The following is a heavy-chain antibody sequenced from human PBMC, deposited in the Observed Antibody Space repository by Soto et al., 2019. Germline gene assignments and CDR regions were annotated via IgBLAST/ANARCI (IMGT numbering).Heavy chain of an antibody. J-gene: IGHJ6*03. CDR3: AREGVWLGSYMDA. CDR2: IWYDGSNK. Sequence: GGSLRLSCAASGFTFSSYGMHWVRQAPGKGLEWVAVIWYDGSNKYYADSVKGRFTISRDNSKNTLYLQMNSLRAEDTAVYYCAREGVWLGSYMDAWGKGTTVTVSS. CDR1: GFTFSSYG. V-gene: IGHV3-33*01. D-gene: IGHD3-10*01.